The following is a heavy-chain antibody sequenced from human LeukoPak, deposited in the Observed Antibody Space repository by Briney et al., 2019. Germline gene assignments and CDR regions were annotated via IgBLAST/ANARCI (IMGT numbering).Heavy chain of an antibody. J-gene: IGHJ4*02. Sequence: SETLSLTCTVSGGSISSYYWSWIRQPPGKGLEWIGYIYYSGSTNYNPSLKSRVTISVDTSKNQFSLKLSSVTAADTAVYYCAREGLDRSSGYYFIDHWGQGTLVTVSS. CDR1: GGSISSYY. V-gene: IGHV4-59*01. CDR2: IYYSGST. D-gene: IGHD3-22*01. CDR3: AREGLDRSSGYYFIDH.